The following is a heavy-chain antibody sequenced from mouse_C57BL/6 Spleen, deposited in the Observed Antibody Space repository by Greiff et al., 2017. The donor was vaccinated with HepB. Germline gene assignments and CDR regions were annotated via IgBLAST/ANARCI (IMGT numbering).Heavy chain of an antibody. Sequence: EVKLMESGGGLVKPGGSLKLSCAASGFTFSDYGMHWVRQAPEKGLEWVAYISSGSSTIYYADTVKGRFTISRDNAKNTLFLQMTSLRSEDTAMYYGARPNYYGSGYFDVWGTGTTVTVSS. CDR1: GFTFSDYG. D-gene: IGHD1-1*01. V-gene: IGHV5-17*01. J-gene: IGHJ1*03. CDR3: ARPNYYGSGYFDV. CDR2: ISSGSSTI.